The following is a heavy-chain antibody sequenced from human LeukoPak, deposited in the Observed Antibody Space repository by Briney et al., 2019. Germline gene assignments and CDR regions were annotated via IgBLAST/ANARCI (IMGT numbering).Heavy chain of an antibody. CDR1: GYTFTRYG. J-gene: IGHJ4*02. Sequence: ASVKVSCKASGYTFTRYGISWVRQAPGQGLEWMGWISAYNGNTNYAQKLQGRVTMTTDTSTSTAYMELRSLRSDDTAVYYCARPRHSGSFDYFDYWGQGTLVTVSS. D-gene: IGHD1-26*01. V-gene: IGHV1-18*01. CDR3: ARPRHSGSFDYFDY. CDR2: ISAYNGNT.